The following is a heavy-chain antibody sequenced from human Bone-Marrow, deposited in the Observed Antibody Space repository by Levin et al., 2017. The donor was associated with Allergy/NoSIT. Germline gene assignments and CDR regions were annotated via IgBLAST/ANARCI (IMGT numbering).Heavy chain of an antibody. V-gene: IGHV3-9*01. J-gene: IGHJ5*02. CDR1: GFTFDDYA. CDR2: ISWNSDNI. CDR3: AKVGAYGDSLGWFDP. Sequence: SLKISCAASGFTFDDYAMHWVRQAPGKGLEWVSGISWNSDNIDYADSVKGRFSISRDNAKNSLYLQMNSLSPEDTAFYYCAKVGAYGDSLGWFDPWGQGTLVTVSS. D-gene: IGHD4-17*01.